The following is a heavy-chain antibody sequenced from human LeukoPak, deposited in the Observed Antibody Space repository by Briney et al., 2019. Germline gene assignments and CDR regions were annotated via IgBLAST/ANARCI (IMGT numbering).Heavy chain of an antibody. CDR1: GGTFSSYA. V-gene: IGHV1-69*05. D-gene: IGHD5-18*01. Sequence: SVKVSCKASGGTFSSYAISWVRQAPGQGLEWMGGIIPIFGTANYAQKFQGRVTITTDESTSTAYMELSSLRSEDTAVYYCARCLYSYGYPPYYYYYMDVWGKGTTVTVSS. CDR2: IIPIFGTA. CDR3: ARCLYSYGYPPYYYYYMDV. J-gene: IGHJ6*03.